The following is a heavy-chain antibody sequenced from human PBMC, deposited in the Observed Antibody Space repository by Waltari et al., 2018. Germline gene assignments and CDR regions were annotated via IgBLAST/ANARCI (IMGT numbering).Heavy chain of an antibody. CDR1: GFKFNDYG. Sequence: EVQLAESGGAVVRPGGSLRRTCVASGFKFNDYGMSWVRRVPGKGLEWVSGITWNGGIISYSDSVKGRFTITRDNDKNSLSLQMTSLRVEDTALYYCARYLNWGLPRFDNWGQGTQVTVSS. CDR2: ITWNGGII. V-gene: IGHV3-20*04. CDR3: ARYLNWGLPRFDN. J-gene: IGHJ4*02. D-gene: IGHD3-16*01.